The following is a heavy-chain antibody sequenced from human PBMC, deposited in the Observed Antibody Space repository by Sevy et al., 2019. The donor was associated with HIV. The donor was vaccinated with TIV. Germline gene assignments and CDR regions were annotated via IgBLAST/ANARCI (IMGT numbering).Heavy chain of an antibody. CDR1: GYTFSSHD. Sequence: ASVKFSCKTSGYTFSSHDINWVRQAPGQGLEWMGWMNPNNGNTGYVQKFQDRVTMTRDSSIATAYMELRGLTSDDTAVYYCVRDPSGNYLTPHYRDYYGLDVWGQGTAVTVSS. J-gene: IGHJ6*02. V-gene: IGHV1-8*01. D-gene: IGHD1-7*01. CDR2: MNPNNGNT. CDR3: VRDPSGNYLTPHYRDYYGLDV.